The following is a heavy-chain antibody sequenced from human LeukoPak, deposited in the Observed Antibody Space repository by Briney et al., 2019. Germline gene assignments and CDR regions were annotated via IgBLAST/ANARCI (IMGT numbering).Heavy chain of an antibody. CDR3: ARDPDILTGYPNYYFDY. V-gene: IGHV1-46*01. Sequence: GASVKVSCKASGYTFTSYYIHWVRQAPGQGLEWMGIINPSGGSTSYAQKFQGRVTMTRDTSTSTVYMEVSSLRSEDTAVYYCARDPDILTGYPNYYFDYWGQGTLVTVSS. CDR2: INPSGGST. J-gene: IGHJ4*02. CDR1: GYTFTSYY. D-gene: IGHD3-9*01.